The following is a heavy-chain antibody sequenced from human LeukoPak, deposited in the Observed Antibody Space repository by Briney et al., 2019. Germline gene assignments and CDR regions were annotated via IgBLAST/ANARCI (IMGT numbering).Heavy chain of an antibody. D-gene: IGHD3-10*01. V-gene: IGHV3-53*01. CDR3: ARSLRVRGVPDYMDV. CDR1: GFTFSHAW. CDR2: IHKNAIK. J-gene: IGHJ6*03. Sequence: GGSLRLSCAVSGFTFSHAWMSWVRQAPGKGLEWVAVIHKNAIKYYADTVKGRFTISRDNSKNMLYLQMNSLRAEDTAVYYCARSLRVRGVPDYMDVWGKGTTVTISS.